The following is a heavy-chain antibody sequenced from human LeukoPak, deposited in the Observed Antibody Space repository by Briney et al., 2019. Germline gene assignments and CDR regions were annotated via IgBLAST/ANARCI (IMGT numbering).Heavy chain of an antibody. CDR2: ISAYNGNT. V-gene: IGHV1-18*04. D-gene: IGHD4-23*01. Sequence: ASVKVSCKASGYTFTGYYIHWMRQAPGQGLEWMGWISAYNGNTNYAQKFQGRVTMTTDTSTSTAYMELRSLRSDDTAVYYCARGEWVVTYRPSYDVFDIWGQGTMVPVSS. CDR1: GYTFTGYY. CDR3: ARGEWVVTYRPSYDVFDI. J-gene: IGHJ3*02.